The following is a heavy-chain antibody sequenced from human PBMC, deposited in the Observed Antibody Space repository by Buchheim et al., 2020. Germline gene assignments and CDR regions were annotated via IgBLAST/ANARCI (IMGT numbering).Heavy chain of an antibody. V-gene: IGHV3-21*01. CDR3: ARGSDVNSYWYFDL. CDR2: ISSSATYI. J-gene: IGHJ2*01. Sequence: DVQLLESGGGLVKPGGSLRLSCAASGFNFSDYSMNWVRQAPGKGLEWISSISSSATYIYYSDSVNGRFTVSRDNAKSSLYLQMNSLRAGDTAVYYCARGSDVNSYWYFDLWGRGTL. CDR1: GFNFSDYS. D-gene: IGHD2/OR15-2a*01.